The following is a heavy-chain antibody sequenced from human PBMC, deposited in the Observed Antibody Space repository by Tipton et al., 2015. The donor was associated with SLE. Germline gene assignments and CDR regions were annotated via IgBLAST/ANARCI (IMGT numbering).Heavy chain of an antibody. D-gene: IGHD2-2*01. V-gene: IGHV3-30-3*01. CDR3: ARDVGDCSSTSCYGMDV. CDR1: GFTFSSYA. CDR2: ISYDGSNK. J-gene: IGHJ6*02. Sequence: SLRLSCAASGFTFSSYAMHWVRQAPGKGLEWVAVISYDGSNKYYADSVKGRFTISRDNSKNTLYLQMNSLRAEDTAVYYCARDVGDCSSTSCYGMDVWGQGTTVPVSS.